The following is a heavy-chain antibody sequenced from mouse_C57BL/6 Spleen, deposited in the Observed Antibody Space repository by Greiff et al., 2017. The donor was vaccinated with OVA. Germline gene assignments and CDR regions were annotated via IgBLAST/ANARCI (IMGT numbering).Heavy chain of an antibody. CDR3: ARSGANWDGFAY. J-gene: IGHJ3*01. CDR2: IDPSDSYT. Sequence: QVQLQQPGAELVKPGASVKLSCKASGYTFTSYWMQWVKQRPGQGLEWIGEIDPSDSYTNYNQKFKGKATLTVDTSYSTAYMQLSRLTSEDSAVYYCARSGANWDGFAYWGQGTLVTVSA. CDR1: GYTFTSYW. V-gene: IGHV1-50*01. D-gene: IGHD4-1*01.